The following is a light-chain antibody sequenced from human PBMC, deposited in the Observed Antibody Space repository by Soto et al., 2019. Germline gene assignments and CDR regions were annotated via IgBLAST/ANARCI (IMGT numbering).Light chain of an antibody. V-gene: IGKV3-11*01. CDR2: DAS. Sequence: EIVLTQSPATLSLSPGERATLSCRTSQSVRSYVAWYQQKPGQAPRLLIYDASNRATGIPARFSGSGSGTDFTLTISSLEPEDFALYYCQQRSNWPLSFGGGTKVEIK. J-gene: IGKJ4*01. CDR3: QQRSNWPLS. CDR1: QSVRSY.